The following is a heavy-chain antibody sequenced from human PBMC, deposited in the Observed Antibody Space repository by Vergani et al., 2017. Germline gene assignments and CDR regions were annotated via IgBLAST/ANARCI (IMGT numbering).Heavy chain of an antibody. V-gene: IGHV1-69*04. J-gene: IGHJ4*02. CDR2: IIPILGIA. CDR1: GGTFSSYA. D-gene: IGHD1-7*01. Sequence: QVQLVQSGAEVKKPGSSVKVSCKASGGTFSSYAISWVRQAPGQGLEWMGRIIPILGIANYAQKFQGRVTITADKSTSTAYMELSSLRSEDTAVYYCAKDMELIRGAGLAYWGQGTLVTVSS. CDR3: AKDMELIRGAGLAY.